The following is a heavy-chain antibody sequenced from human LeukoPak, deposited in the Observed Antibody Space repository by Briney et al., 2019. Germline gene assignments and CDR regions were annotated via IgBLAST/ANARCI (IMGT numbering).Heavy chain of an antibody. D-gene: IGHD3-10*01. CDR3: AKDRSKWFGELYPPTDFDY. CDR2: IRYDGSNK. V-gene: IGHV3-30*02. J-gene: IGHJ4*02. CDR1: KFTFNKYG. Sequence: GGSLRLSCATSKFTFNKYGMHWVRQAPGKGLEWVAFIRYDGSNKYYADSVKGRFTISRDNSKNTLYLQMNSLRAEDTAVYYCAKDRSKWFGELYPPTDFDYWGQGTLVTVSS.